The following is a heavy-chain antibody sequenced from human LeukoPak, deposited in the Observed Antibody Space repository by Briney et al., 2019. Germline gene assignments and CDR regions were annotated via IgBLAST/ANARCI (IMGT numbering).Heavy chain of an antibody. D-gene: IGHD2-15*01. CDR1: GFTFSSYA. CDR3: ARIKRCSGGSCYSLFFDY. J-gene: IGHJ4*02. Sequence: GGSLRLSCAASGFTFSSYAMSWVRQAPGKGLEWVSAIRGSGDRTHYADSVKGRFTISRDNSKNTLYLQMNSLRAEDTAVYYCARIKRCSGGSCYSLFFDYWGQGTLVTVSS. CDR2: IRGSGDRT. V-gene: IGHV3-23*01.